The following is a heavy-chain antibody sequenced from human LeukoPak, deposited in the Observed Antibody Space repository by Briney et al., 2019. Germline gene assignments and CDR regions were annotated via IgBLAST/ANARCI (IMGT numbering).Heavy chain of an antibody. CDR2: IKQDGSEK. Sequence: PGGSLRLSCAACGFTFSTYWMSWVRQAPGKGLELVANIKQDGSEKYYVDSVKGRFTISRDNAKNSLYLQVNSLRAEDTAVYYCARNQRRLDYWGQGTLVTVSS. J-gene: IGHJ4*02. CDR1: GFTFSTYW. CDR3: ARNQRRLDY. V-gene: IGHV3-7*01. D-gene: IGHD1-14*01.